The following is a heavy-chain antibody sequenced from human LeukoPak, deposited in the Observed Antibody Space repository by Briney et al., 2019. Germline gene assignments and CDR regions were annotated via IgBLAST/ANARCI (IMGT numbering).Heavy chain of an antibody. V-gene: IGHV5-51*01. J-gene: IGHJ5*02. CDR3: AREKESGSSWFDP. CDR1: GYSFTKYW. CDR2: IFPGDSDT. D-gene: IGHD3-10*01. Sequence: GEPLKISCKAPGYSFTKYWIGWVRQMPGKGLEWMAIIFPGDSDTRYSASFQGRVTISADTSITTAYLQWSSLTASDTAMYYCAREKESGSSWFDPWGQGTLVTVSS.